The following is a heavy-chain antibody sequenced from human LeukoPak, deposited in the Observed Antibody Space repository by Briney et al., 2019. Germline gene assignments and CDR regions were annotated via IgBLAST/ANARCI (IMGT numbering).Heavy chain of an antibody. V-gene: IGHV4-59*01. J-gene: IGHJ2*01. CDR3: ARLEKVDFMTYHYSPF. CDR1: GVSITSDY. D-gene: IGHD2-15*01. CDR2: ISYTETT. Sequence: PSETLSLTCTVSGVSITSDYWSWIRQPPGKGLEFLAYISYTETTNYNPSLKSRATISIDTSKNQFSLILNSVTAADTAIYYCARLEKVDFMTYHYSPFWGRGTLVTVSS.